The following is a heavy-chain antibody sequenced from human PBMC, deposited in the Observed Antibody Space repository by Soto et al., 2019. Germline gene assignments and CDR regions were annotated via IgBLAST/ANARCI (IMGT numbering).Heavy chain of an antibody. V-gene: IGHV1-3*01. CDR2: INAGNGNT. Sequence: AASVKVSCKASGYTFTSYAMHWVRQAPGQRLEWMGWINAGNGNTKYSQKFQGRVTITRDTSASTAYMELSSLRSEDTAVYYCARVGGYSTYYFDYWGQGTLVTVS. CDR3: ARVGGYSTYYFDY. J-gene: IGHJ4*02. CDR1: GYTFTSYA. D-gene: IGHD6-13*01.